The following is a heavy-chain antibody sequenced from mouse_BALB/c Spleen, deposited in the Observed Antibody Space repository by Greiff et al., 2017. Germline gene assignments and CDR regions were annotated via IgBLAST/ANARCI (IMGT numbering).Heavy chain of an antibody. D-gene: IGHD2-4*01. CDR3: ARGGITTGGPFAY. CDR1: GFTFSSFG. V-gene: IGHV5-17*02. Sequence: EVMLVESGGGLVQPGGSRKLSCAASGFTFSSFGMHWVRQAPEKGLEWVAYISSGSSTIYYADTVTGRFTISRDNPKNTLFLQMTSLRSEDTAMYYCARGGITTGGPFAYWGQGTMVTVSA. CDR2: ISSGSSTI. J-gene: IGHJ3*01.